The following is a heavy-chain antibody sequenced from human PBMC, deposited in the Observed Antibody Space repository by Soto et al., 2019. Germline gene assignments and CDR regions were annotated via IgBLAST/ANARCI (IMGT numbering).Heavy chain of an antibody. D-gene: IGHD3-22*01. CDR3: ARESYYDSSGYYSYNWFDP. J-gene: IGHJ5*02. CDR1: GGSFSCYY. Sequence: SETLSLTCAVYGGSFSCYYWSWIRQPPGKGLEWIGEINHSGSTNYNPSLKSRVTISVDTSKNQFSLKLSSVTAADTAVYYCARESYYDSSGYYSYNWFDPWGQGTLVTVSS. V-gene: IGHV4-34*01. CDR2: INHSGST.